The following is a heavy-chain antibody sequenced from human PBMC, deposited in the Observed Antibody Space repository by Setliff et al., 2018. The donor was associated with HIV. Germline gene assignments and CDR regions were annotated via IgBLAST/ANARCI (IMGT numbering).Heavy chain of an antibody. J-gene: IGHJ6*03. D-gene: IGHD2-21*02. CDR1: GYTFTSYG. Sequence: RASVKVSCKASGYTFTSYGISWVRQAPGQGLEWMGWISAYNGNTNYAQKFRGRVTMTTDTSTSTAYMELRSLKSDDTAVYYCAGDLPDCGGDCYPYYMDVWGKGTTVTVSS. CDR3: AGDLPDCGGDCYPYYMDV. CDR2: ISAYNGNT. V-gene: IGHV1-18*01.